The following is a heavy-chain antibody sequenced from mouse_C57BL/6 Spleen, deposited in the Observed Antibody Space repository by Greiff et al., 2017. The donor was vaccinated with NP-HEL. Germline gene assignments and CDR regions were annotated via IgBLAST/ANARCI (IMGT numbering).Heavy chain of an antibody. CDR3: ARINYYGSTYYAMDY. J-gene: IGHJ4*01. V-gene: IGHV1-82*01. Sequence: QVQLQQSGPELVKPGASVKISCKASGYAFSSSWMNWVKQRPGKGLEWIGRIYPGDGDTNYNGRFKGKSTLTADKSSSTAYMQLSSLTSEDSAVYFCARINYYGSTYYAMDYWGQGTSVTVSS. D-gene: IGHD1-1*01. CDR2: IYPGDGDT. CDR1: GYAFSSSW.